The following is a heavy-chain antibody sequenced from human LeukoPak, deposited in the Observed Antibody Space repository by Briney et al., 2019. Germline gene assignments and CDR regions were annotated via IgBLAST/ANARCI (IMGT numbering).Heavy chain of an antibody. CDR2: ISNSGTT. J-gene: IGHJ5*02. V-gene: IGHV4-31*03. D-gene: IGHD3-22*01. Sequence: SQTLSLTCTASGFTITSDVYQWSWTPQHPAKGLEWIGYISNSGTTYYNPSLKSRLTISMDTSKNQFSLKLTSVTAADTAVYYCARDSLVYYDTSGSSWGQGTLVTVSS. CDR1: GFTITSDVYQ. CDR3: ARDSLVYYDTSGSS.